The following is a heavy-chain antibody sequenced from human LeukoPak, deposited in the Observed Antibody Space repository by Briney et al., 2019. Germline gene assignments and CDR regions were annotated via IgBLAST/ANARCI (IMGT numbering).Heavy chain of an antibody. D-gene: IGHD2-21*02. CDR3: AGGPYCGGDCYRFDY. J-gene: IGHJ4*02. CDR1: GGTFSSYA. Sequence: ASVKVSCKASGGTFSSYAISWVRQAPGQGLEWMGRIIPIFGTANYAQKFQGRVTITTDESTSTAYMELSSLRSEDTAVYYCAGGPYCGGDCYRFDYWGQGTLVTVSS. V-gene: IGHV1-69*05. CDR2: IIPIFGTA.